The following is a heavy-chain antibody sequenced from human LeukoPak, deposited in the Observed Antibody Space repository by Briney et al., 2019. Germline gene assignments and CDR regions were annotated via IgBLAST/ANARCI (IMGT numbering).Heavy chain of an antibody. V-gene: IGHV4-39*01. CDR3: ARVHGFLEWLLPFDY. CDR2: IYYSGST. D-gene: IGHD3-3*01. CDR1: GGSISSSSYY. J-gene: IGHJ4*02. Sequence: SETLSLTCTVSGGSISSSSYYWGWIRQPPGKGLEWIGSIYYSGSTYYNPSLKGRVTISVDTSKNQFSLKLSSVTAADTAVYYCARVHGFLEWLLPFDYWGQGTLVTVSS.